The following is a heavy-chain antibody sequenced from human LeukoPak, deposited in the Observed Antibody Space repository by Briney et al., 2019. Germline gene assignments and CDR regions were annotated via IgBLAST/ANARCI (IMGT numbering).Heavy chain of an antibody. Sequence: SETLSLTCTVSGGSISSCYWSWIRQPAGEGLEWIGRLHTSGSTHYNPSLKSRVTMSVDTSKNQFSLKLSSVTAADTAVYYCARSRDSVVAATPVSLDYWGQGTLVTVSS. J-gene: IGHJ4*02. CDR2: LHTSGST. V-gene: IGHV4-4*07. D-gene: IGHD2-15*01. CDR3: ARSRDSVVAATPVSLDY. CDR1: GGSISSCY.